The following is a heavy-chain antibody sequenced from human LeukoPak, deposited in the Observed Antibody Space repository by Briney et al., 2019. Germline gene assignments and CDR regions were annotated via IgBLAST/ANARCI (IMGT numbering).Heavy chain of an antibody. CDR3: ARDWNGSGTAFDH. V-gene: IGHV3-7*05. Sequence: GGSLRLSCAASGXSFSAYWMSWVRQAPGKGLEWVANIKVDGTEKYYVDSVKGRFTISRDNAKNSLSLQMSGLRAEDTAVYYCARDWNGSGTAFDHWGQGTLVTVSS. D-gene: IGHD1-1*01. CDR2: IKVDGTEK. J-gene: IGHJ4*02. CDR1: GXSFSAYW.